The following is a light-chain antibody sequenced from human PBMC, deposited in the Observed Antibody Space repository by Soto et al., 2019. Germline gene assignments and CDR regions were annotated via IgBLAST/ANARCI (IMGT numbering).Light chain of an antibody. CDR1: ENINKW. CDR3: QQFNSYST. J-gene: IGKJ1*01. CDR2: KAS. Sequence: EIYMTQSPSSLSASVGDTVTITCRASENINKWLAWYQQKPGRAPRLLIYKASELEDGVSSRFRGGGSGTEFTLTISSLQSADCGTYFCQQFNSYSTFGQGTKVEIK. V-gene: IGKV1-5*03.